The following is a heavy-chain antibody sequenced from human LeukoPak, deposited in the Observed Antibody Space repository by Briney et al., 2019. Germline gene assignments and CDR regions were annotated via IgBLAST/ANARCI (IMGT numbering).Heavy chain of an antibody. J-gene: IGHJ4*02. CDR3: AAVPHYMVRGVIRNDY. CDR2: IVVGSGNT. V-gene: IGHV1-58*01. CDR1: GFTFTSSA. D-gene: IGHD3-10*01. Sequence: TSVTVSCKASGFTFTSSAVQWVRQARGQRLEWIGWIVVGSGNTNYAQKFQERVTITRDMSTSTAYMELSSLRSEDTAVYYCAAVPHYMVRGVIRNDYWGQGTLVTVSS.